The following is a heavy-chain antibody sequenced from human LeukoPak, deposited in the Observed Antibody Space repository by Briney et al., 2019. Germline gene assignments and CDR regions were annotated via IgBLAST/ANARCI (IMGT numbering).Heavy chain of an antibody. V-gene: IGHV4-59*01. CDR2: IPYSGST. CDR3: ARAPERWYSYGSYTYYYMDV. D-gene: IGHD5-18*01. J-gene: IGHJ6*03. Sequence: SETLSLTCTVSGGSISSYYWNWIRQPPGKGLEWIGSIPYSGSTKYNPSLESRVTISVDTSKNQISLKLSSVTAADTTVYYCARAPERWYSYGSYTYYYMDVWGKGTTVTVSS. CDR1: GGSISSYY.